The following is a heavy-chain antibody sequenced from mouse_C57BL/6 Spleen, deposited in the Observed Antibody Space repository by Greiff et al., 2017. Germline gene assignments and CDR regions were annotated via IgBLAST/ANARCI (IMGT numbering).Heavy chain of an antibody. V-gene: IGHV1-76*01. CDR1: GYTFTDYY. J-gene: IGHJ2*01. Sequence: LVESGAELVRPGASVKLSCKASGYTFTDYYINWVKQRPGQGLEWIARIYPGSGNTYYNEKFKGKATLTAEKSSSTAYMQLSSLTSEDSAVYFCARGSTTVVAFDYWGQGTTLTVSS. CDR2: IYPGSGNT. CDR3: ARGSTTVVAFDY. D-gene: IGHD1-1*01.